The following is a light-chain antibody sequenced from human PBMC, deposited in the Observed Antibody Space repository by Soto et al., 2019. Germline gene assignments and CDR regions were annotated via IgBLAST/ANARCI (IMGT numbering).Light chain of an antibody. CDR3: MQGKHCQWT. CDR2: QVS. CDR1: QGLVYSNGNTY. V-gene: IGKV2-30*01. Sequence: DVVMTQFPLSLPVTLGQSASISCRSSQGLVYSNGNTYFNWLHQRPGQSPRRLIYQVSNRDSGATDRFSGSGSGTDFTLMISRLEAEDVGFYYCMQGKHCQWTFGQGTKVEIK. J-gene: IGKJ1*01.